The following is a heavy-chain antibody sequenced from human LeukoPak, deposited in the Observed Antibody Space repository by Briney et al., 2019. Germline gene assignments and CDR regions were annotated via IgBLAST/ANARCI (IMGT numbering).Heavy chain of an antibody. CDR3: AQNPIIATAGPPFDY. CDR2: VSYDGSNK. V-gene: IGHV3-30*04. D-gene: IGHD6-13*01. CDR1: GFTFSSYA. Sequence: PGGSLRLSCAASGFTFSSYAMHWGRQAPGKGLGWVAVVSYDGSNKYYADSVKGRFTISRDNSKNTLYMQMNSLRAEDTAVYYCAQNPIIATAGPPFDYWGQGTLVTVSP. J-gene: IGHJ4*02.